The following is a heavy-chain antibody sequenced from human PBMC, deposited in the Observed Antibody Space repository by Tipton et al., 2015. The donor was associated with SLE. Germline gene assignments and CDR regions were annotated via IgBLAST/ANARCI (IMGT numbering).Heavy chain of an antibody. J-gene: IGHJ4*02. CDR1: GFTFSSYG. CDR2: IRYDGSNK. V-gene: IGHV3-30*02. Sequence: SLRLSCAASGFTFSSYGMHWVRQAPGKGLEWVAFIRYDGSNKYYADSVKGRFTISRDNSKNTPYLQMNSLRAEDTAVYYCAKDHPHDSGSYFDYWGQGTLVTVSS. D-gene: IGHD1-26*01. CDR3: AKDHPHDSGSYFDY.